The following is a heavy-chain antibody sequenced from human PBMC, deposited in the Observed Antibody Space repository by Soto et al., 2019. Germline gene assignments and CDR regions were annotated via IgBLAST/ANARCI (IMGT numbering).Heavy chain of an antibody. CDR3: ARHDCISTSCYYYYYYSMDV. CDR2: INPSGGST. CDR1: GYTFTSYY. Sequence: GASVKVSCKASGYTFTSYYMHWVRQAPGQGLEWMGIINPSGGSTNYAQKFQGRVTITADESTSTAYMELSSLRSEDTAVYYCARHDCISTSCYYYYYYSMDVWGQGTTVTVSS. V-gene: IGHV1-46*01. J-gene: IGHJ6*02. D-gene: IGHD2-2*01.